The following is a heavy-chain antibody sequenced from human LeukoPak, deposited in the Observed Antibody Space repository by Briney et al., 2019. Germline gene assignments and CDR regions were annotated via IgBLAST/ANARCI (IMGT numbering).Heavy chain of an antibody. CDR2: IYYSGNT. CDR3: ARAGITGTTGY. J-gene: IGHJ4*02. Sequence: PSETLSLTCTVSGGSISSYYWNWIRQPPGRGLEWIGYIYYSGNTNYNPSLKSRVTISVDTSKNQFSLKLSSVTAADTAVYYCARAGITGTTGYWGPGTLVTVSS. V-gene: IGHV4-59*12. D-gene: IGHD1-7*01. CDR1: GGSISSYY.